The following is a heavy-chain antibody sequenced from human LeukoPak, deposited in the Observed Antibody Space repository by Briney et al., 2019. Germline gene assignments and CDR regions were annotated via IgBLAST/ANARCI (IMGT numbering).Heavy chain of an antibody. CDR1: GFTFSSYA. CDR2: ISYDGSNK. J-gene: IGHJ4*02. D-gene: IGHD5-18*01. V-gene: IGHV3-30*04. Sequence: GGSLRLPCAASGFTFSSYAMHWVRQAPGKGLEWVAVISYDGSNKYYADSVKGRFTISRDNSKNTLYLQMNSLRAEDTAVYYCARDSRPRIQLWLPSYFDYWGQGTLVTVSS. CDR3: ARDSRPRIQLWLPSYFDY.